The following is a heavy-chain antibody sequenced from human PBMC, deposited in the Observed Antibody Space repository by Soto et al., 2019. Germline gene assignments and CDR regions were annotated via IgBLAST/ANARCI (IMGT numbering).Heavy chain of an antibody. CDR3: ARIGLSAGASFEWTPSYMDV. J-gene: IGHJ6*03. CDR2: IFSNDEK. CDR1: GFSLSNARMG. D-gene: IGHD3-9*01. V-gene: IGHV2-26*01. Sequence: QVTLKESGPVLVKPTETLTLTCTVSGFSLSNARMGVSWLLQPPGKALEWLAHIFSNDEKSYSTSLKSRLTNSKDTSKSQVVLNMTNMDPVDTATYSCARIGLSAGASFEWTPSYMDVWGKGTTVAVSS.